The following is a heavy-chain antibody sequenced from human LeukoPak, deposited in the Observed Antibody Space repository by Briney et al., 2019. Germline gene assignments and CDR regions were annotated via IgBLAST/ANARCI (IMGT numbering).Heavy chain of an antibody. Sequence: SVEVSCKASGGTFSSYAISWVRQAPGQGLEWMGGIIPIFGTANYAQKFQGRVTITADKSTSTAYMELSSLRSEDTAVYYCARGRLVAGYYFDYWGQGTLVTVSS. CDR1: GGTFSSYA. J-gene: IGHJ4*02. V-gene: IGHV1-69*06. CDR2: IIPIFGTA. CDR3: ARGRLVAGYYFDY. D-gene: IGHD6-19*01.